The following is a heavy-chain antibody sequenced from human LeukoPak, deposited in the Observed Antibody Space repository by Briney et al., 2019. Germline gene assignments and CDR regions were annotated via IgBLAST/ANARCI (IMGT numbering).Heavy chain of an antibody. Sequence: PGGSLRLSCAASGFTLDDYAMHWVRQAPGKGLEWVSGINWNSGSIVYADSVKGRFTISRDNAKSSLYLQMNSLRAEDTAVYYCARVRGTTRDAFDIWGQGTMVTVSS. J-gene: IGHJ3*02. CDR3: ARVRGTTRDAFDI. CDR1: GFTLDDYA. V-gene: IGHV3-9*01. D-gene: IGHD3-16*01. CDR2: INWNSGSI.